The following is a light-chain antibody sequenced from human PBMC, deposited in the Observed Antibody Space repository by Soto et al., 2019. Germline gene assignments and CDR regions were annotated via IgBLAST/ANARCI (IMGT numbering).Light chain of an antibody. V-gene: IGLV1-40*01. J-gene: IGLJ1*01. CDR1: SSNIGAGYD. CDR3: QSYDSSLGGSPNDV. Sequence: QSVLTQPPSVSGAPGQRVTISCTGSSSNIGAGYDVHWYQRLPGTAPKLLIYGNSNRPSGVPDRFSGSKSGTSASLAITGLHGEDEADYYCQSYDSSLGGSPNDVFGTGTKLTVL. CDR2: GNS.